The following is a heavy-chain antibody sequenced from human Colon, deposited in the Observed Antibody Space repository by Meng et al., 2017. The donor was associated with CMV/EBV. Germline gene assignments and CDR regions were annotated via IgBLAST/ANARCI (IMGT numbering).Heavy chain of an antibody. J-gene: IGHJ4*02. D-gene: IGHD1-20*01. Sequence: SCEASGFTFTNYWMHWVRQVPGKGLVWVSYINVDGSDTRYVDAVKGRFTISRDNAKNMVYLQMNSLRAEDTAVYYCVTITGILLSDYWGQGTLVTVSS. CDR2: INVDGSDT. CDR3: VTITGILLSDY. V-gene: IGHV3-74*01. CDR1: GFTFTNYW.